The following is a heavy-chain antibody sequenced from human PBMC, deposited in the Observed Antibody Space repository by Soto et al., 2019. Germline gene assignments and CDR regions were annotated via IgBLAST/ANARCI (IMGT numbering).Heavy chain of an antibody. CDR2: IYDIGTT. CDR3: ARDHEYIYGFWYFDL. J-gene: IGHJ2*01. Sequence: QVQLQESGPGLVKPSETLSLTCTVSGDSISTYYWNWIRQSPGEGLEWIGYIYDIGTTNYNPSLKGRATISVDTSKDQFSLKLRSVTAADPAVYLCARDHEYIYGFWYFDLWGRGTMVTLSS. D-gene: IGHD5-18*01. CDR1: GDSISTYY. V-gene: IGHV4-59*01.